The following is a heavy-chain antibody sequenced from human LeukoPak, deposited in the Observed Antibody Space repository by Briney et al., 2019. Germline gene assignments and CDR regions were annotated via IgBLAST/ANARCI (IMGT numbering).Heavy chain of an antibody. CDR1: GGTFSSYA. J-gene: IGHJ3*02. Sequence: SVKVSCKASGGTFSSYAISWVRQAPGQGLEWMGRIIPIFGTANYAQKFQGRVTITTDESTSTAYMELSSLRSEDTAVYYCARGITMIFPDAFDIWGQGTMLTVSS. V-gene: IGHV1-69*05. D-gene: IGHD3-22*01. CDR3: ARGITMIFPDAFDI. CDR2: IIPIFGTA.